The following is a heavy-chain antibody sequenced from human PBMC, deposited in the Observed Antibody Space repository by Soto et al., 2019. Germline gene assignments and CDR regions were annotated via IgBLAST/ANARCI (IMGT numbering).Heavy chain of an antibody. CDR2: ISGSGGST. V-gene: IGHV3-23*01. CDR3: AKPPTMARGVIIFFRY. D-gene: IGHD3-10*01. CDR1: GFTFSSYA. Sequence: EVQLLESGGGLVQPGGSLRLSCAASGFTFSSYAMSWVRQAPGKGLEWVSAISGSGGSTYYADSVKGRFTISRDNSKNTLYLQMNSLRAEDTAVYYCAKPPTMARGVIIFFRYWGQGTLVTVSS. J-gene: IGHJ4*02.